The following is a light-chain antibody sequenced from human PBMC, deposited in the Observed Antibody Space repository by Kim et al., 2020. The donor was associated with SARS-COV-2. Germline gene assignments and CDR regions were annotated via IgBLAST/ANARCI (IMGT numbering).Light chain of an antibody. J-gene: IGLJ1*01. CDR2: GKN. Sequence: SSELTQDPAVSVALGQTVRITCQGDRLRNYYASWYQQKPGQAPVLVIYGKNNRPSGIPGRFSGSWSGNTASLTITGTQAEDEADYYCNARDSSGYHVFGTGTKVTVL. CDR1: RLRNYY. CDR3: NARDSSGYHV. V-gene: IGLV3-19*01.